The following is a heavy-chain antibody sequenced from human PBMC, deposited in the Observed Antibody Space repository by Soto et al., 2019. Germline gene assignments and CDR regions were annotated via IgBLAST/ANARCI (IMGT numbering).Heavy chain of an antibody. CDR1: GYTFSGFY. J-gene: IGHJ4*02. CDR2: INPNSGGT. D-gene: IGHD6-19*01. CDR3: ASAAVTGTAGLDF. Sequence: SCKASGYTFSGFYMHWVRQAPGQGLEWMGWINPNSGGTKSAEKFQGRVTMTRDTSISTAYMGLSRLTSDDTAVYYCASAAVTGTAGLDFWGQGTQVTVSS. V-gene: IGHV1-2*02.